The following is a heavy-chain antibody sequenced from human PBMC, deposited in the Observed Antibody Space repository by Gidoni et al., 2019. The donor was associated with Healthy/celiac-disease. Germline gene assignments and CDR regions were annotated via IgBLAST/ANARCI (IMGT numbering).Heavy chain of an antibody. CDR1: GGSISSSSYY. D-gene: IGHD3-22*01. CDR2: IYYSGST. CDR3: ASPNYYYDSSGYQTYYFDY. Sequence: QLQLQESGPGLVKPSETLSLTCTVSGGSISSSSYYWGWIRQPPGKGLEWIGGIYYSGSTYYNPSLKSRVTISVDTSKNQFSLKLSSVTAADTAVYYCASPNYYYDSSGYQTYYFDYWGQGTLVTVSS. V-gene: IGHV4-39*01. J-gene: IGHJ4*02.